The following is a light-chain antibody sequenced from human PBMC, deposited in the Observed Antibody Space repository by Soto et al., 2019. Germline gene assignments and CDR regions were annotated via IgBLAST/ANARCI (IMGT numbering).Light chain of an antibody. CDR1: SSDVGNYNL. CDR3: CSFPGSGTLV. J-gene: IGLJ2*01. V-gene: IGLV2-23*01. Sequence: QSALTQPASVSGSPGQSITIFCTGTSSDVGNYNLVSWYQHHPGKAPKLMIFEGSKRPSGVSNRFSGSKSGNTASLTISGLQAEDEADYYCCSFPGSGTLVFGGGTKLT. CDR2: EGS.